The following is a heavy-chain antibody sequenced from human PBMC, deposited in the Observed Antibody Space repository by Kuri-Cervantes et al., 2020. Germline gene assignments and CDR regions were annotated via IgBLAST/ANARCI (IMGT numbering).Heavy chain of an antibody. CDR3: ARGSAAAGTPWFDP. CDR1: GYTFTGYY. CDR2: INPNSGGT. D-gene: IGHD6-13*01. V-gene: IGHV1-2*02. J-gene: IGHJ5*02. Sequence: ASVKVSCKASGYTFTGYYMHWVRQAPGQGLEWMGWINPNSGGTDYAQKFQGRVTMTRDTSISTAYMELSRLRFDDTAVYYCARGSAAAGTPWFDPWGQGTLVTVSS.